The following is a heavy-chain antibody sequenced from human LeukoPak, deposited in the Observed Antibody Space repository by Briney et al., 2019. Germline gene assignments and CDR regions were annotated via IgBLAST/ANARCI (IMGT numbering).Heavy chain of an antibody. J-gene: IGHJ4*02. CDR3: ARDRVDCSSISCLENFDY. Sequence: GASVKVSCKASGYTFTDKYIHCVRQAPGQGLEWMGWISAYNGNTNYAQKLQGRVTMTTDTSTNTAYMELRSLRSDDTAVYYCARDRVDCSSISCLENFDYWGQGTLVTVSS. V-gene: IGHV1-18*01. CDR1: GYTFTDKY. CDR2: ISAYNGNT. D-gene: IGHD2-2*01.